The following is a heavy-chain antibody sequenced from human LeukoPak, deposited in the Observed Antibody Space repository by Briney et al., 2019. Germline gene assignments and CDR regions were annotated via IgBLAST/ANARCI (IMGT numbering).Heavy chain of an antibody. V-gene: IGHV1-46*01. Sequence: ASVKVSCKASGYTFTRYYMHWVRQAPGQGLEWMGIINPSGGSTTYAQKFQGRVTMTSDTSITTVYMELSRLRSGDTAVYYCARRVFSGWGYYFDYWGQGTLVTVSS. CDR2: INPSGGST. CDR3: ARRVFSGWGYYFDY. D-gene: IGHD6-19*01. J-gene: IGHJ4*02. CDR1: GYTFTRYY.